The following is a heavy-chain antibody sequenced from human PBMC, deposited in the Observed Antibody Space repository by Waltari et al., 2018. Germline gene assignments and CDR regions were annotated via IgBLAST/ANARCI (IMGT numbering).Heavy chain of an antibody. J-gene: IGHJ4*02. CDR3: ARGRYCSGGNCYFDQ. Sequence: EEHLVESGGGLVQPGGSLRLSCAASGLIFGGYWMTGVRQAPGKGLEWVANINPGESETYYVDSVKGRFTISRDNAKKSLYLQMNSLRAEDTAVYYCARGRYCSGGNCYFDQWGQGTLVIVSS. V-gene: IGHV3-7*01. CDR2: INPGESET. CDR1: GLIFGGYW. D-gene: IGHD2-15*01.